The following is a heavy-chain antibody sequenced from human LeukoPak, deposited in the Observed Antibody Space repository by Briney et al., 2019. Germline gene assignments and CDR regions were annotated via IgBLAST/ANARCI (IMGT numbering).Heavy chain of an antibody. V-gene: IGHV3-21*01. CDR3: ARGGFGVVINQLDY. CDR2: ISSSSSYI. Sequence: PGGSPRLSCAASGFTFSSYSMNWVRQAPGKGLEWVSYISSSSSYIYYADSVKGRFTISRDNAKNSLYLQMNSLRAEDTAVYYCARGGFGVVINQLDYWGQGTLVTVSS. D-gene: IGHD3-3*01. CDR1: GFTFSSYS. J-gene: IGHJ4*02.